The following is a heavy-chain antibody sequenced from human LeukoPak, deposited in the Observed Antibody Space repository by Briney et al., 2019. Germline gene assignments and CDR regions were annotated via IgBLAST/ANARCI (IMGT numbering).Heavy chain of an antibody. V-gene: IGHV3-23*01. D-gene: IGHD3-10*01. CDR3: ARAQLWFGDPTGAFDI. J-gene: IGHJ3*02. CDR1: GFTFSSYA. CDR2: ISGSGGST. Sequence: PGGSLRLSCAASGFTFSSYAMSWVRQAPGKGLEWVSAISGSGGSTYYADSVKGRFTISRDNSKNTLYLQMNSLRAEDTAVYYCARAQLWFGDPTGAFDIWGQGTMVTVSS.